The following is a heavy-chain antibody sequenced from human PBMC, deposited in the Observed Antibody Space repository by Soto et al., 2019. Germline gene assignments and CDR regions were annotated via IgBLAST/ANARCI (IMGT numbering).Heavy chain of an antibody. CDR3: TTVMVDTAMADYYGMDV. CDR1: GFTFSNAW. V-gene: IGHV3-15*01. J-gene: IGHJ6*02. D-gene: IGHD5-18*01. Sequence: KPGGSLRLSCAASGFTFSNAWMSWVRQAPGKGLEWVGRIKSKTDGGTTDYAAPVKGRFTISRDDSKNTLYLQMNSLKTEDTAVYYCTTVMVDTAMADYYGMDVWGQGTTVTVSS. CDR2: IKSKTDGGTT.